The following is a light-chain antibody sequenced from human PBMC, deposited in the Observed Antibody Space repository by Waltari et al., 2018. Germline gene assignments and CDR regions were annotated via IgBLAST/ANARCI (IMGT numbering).Light chain of an antibody. CDR3: CSYAGSYTMV. J-gene: IGLJ2*01. V-gene: IGLV2-11*01. CDR1: SSDVGGYNY. CDR2: DVS. Sequence: QSALTQPRSVSGSPGQSVPISCPGTSSDVGGYNYASWSQQHPGKAPNVMIYDVSKRPAGVPDRFSGSKSGNTASLTISGLQAEDEADYYCCSYAGSYTMVFGGGTKLTVL.